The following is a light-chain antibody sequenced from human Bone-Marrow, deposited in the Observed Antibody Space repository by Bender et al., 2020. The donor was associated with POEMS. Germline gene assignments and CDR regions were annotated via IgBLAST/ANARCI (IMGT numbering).Light chain of an antibody. CDR3: QSYDNSLGGWV. V-gene: IGLV2-14*02. J-gene: IGLJ3*02. CDR2: EAS. Sequence: QSALTQVASVSGSPGQSITISCTGSSSDVGNYNLVSWYRQHPGKAPKLLIYEASERPSGVSNRFSASKSGSTASLTISGLQAEDEADYYCQSYDNSLGGWVFGGGTKLTVL. CDR1: SSDVGNYNL.